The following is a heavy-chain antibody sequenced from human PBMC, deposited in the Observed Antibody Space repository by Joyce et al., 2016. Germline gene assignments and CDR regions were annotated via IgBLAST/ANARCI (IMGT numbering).Heavy chain of an antibody. J-gene: IGHJ5*02. V-gene: IGHV4-34*01. D-gene: IGHD6-19*01. Sequence: QVQLQQWGAGLLKPSETLSLTCAVSGWPFRGFFWTWARQPPGKGLEWIGDINDSGVTNYNPSLKTRVTFSVDTSKNQFSLKLTSLSAADTAVYYCARSQWLAPLRSWGLGTPVTVSS. CDR2: INDSGVT. CDR1: GWPFRGFF. CDR3: ARSQWLAPLRS.